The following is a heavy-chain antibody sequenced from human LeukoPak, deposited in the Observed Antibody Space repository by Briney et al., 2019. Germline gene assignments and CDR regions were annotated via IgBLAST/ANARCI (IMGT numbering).Heavy chain of an antibody. D-gene: IGHD6-13*01. Sequence: GGSLRLSCAASGFTFSSYSMNWVRQAPGKGLEWVPYISSSSSTVYYADSVKGRFTISRDNAKNSLYLQMNSLRDEDTAVYYCARAEPYSSSWFASFDYWGQGTLVTVSS. V-gene: IGHV3-48*02. CDR2: ISSSSSTV. CDR1: GFTFSSYS. J-gene: IGHJ4*02. CDR3: ARAEPYSSSWFASFDY.